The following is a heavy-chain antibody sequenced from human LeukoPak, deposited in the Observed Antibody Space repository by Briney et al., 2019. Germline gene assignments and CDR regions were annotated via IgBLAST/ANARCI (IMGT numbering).Heavy chain of an antibody. J-gene: IGHJ4*02. CDR2: IWYDGSNK. D-gene: IGHD6-19*01. CDR3: ARDGSSGRRFDY. Sequence: GGSLSLSCAASGFTFSSYGMHWVRQAPGKGLEWVAVIWYDGSNKYYADSVKGRFTISRDNSKNTLYLQMNSLRAEDTAVYYCARDGSSGRRFDYWGQGTLVTVSS. CDR1: GFTFSSYG. V-gene: IGHV3-33*01.